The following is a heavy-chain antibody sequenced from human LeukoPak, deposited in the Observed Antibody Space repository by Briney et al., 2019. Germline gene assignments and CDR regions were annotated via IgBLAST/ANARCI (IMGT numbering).Heavy chain of an antibody. CDR3: ARVPDYGSYRGTFDI. V-gene: IGHV3-33*01. J-gene: IGHJ3*02. D-gene: IGHD4-17*01. CDR1: GFTFGSYG. CDR2: IWYDGSNK. Sequence: GRSLRLSCAASGFTFGSYGMHWGRQAPGKGLEWVTYIWYDGSNKDYADSVKGRFTISRDNSKNTLYLQMNSLTDEDTAMYYCARVPDYGSYRGTFDIWGQGTMVTVSS.